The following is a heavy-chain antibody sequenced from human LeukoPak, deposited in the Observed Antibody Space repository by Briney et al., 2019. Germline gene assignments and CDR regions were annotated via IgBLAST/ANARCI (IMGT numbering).Heavy chain of an antibody. CDR3: ARDRGSGWYTAYYYYYGMDV. J-gene: IGHJ6*02. CDR2: ISNNGGYT. D-gene: IGHD6-19*01. CDR1: GFTFSSYA. Sequence: GGSLRLSCAASGFTFSSYAMSWVRQAPGKGLEWVSAISNNGGYTYYADSVQGRFTISRDNSKSTLCLQMNSLRAEDTAVYYCARDRGSGWYTAYYYYYGMDVWGQGTTVTVSS. V-gene: IGHV3-23*01.